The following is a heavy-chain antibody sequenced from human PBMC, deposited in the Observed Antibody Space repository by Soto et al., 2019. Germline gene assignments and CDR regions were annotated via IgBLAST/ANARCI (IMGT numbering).Heavy chain of an antibody. D-gene: IGHD3-10*01. V-gene: IGHV4-31*03. CDR3: ARARMVRGIIYYYGMDV. CDR2: IYYSGST. Sequence: QVQLQESGPGLVKSSQTLSLTCTVSGGSISSDGNYWSWIRQHPGKGLEWIGYIYYSGSTYYNPSPNSRVTISVDTSKNQCSLKLNSVTAADTAVYYCARARMVRGIIYYYGMDVWGQGTTVTVSS. J-gene: IGHJ6*02. CDR1: GGSISSDGNY.